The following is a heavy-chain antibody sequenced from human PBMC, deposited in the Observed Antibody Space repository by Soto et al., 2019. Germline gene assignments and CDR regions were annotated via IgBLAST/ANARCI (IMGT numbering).Heavy chain of an antibody. D-gene: IGHD3-16*01. CDR2: IIPILGIA. Sequence: QVQLVQSGAEVKKPGSSVKVSCKASGGTFSSYTISWVRQAPGQGLEWMGRIIPILGIANYAQKFQGRVTITADKSTRTAYMELSRLRSENAVVYCAATPTPWRSDYYYYGMDVWGQGTTVTVSS. CDR1: GGTFSSYT. V-gene: IGHV1-69*02. CDR3: ATPTPWRSDYYYYGMDV. J-gene: IGHJ6*02.